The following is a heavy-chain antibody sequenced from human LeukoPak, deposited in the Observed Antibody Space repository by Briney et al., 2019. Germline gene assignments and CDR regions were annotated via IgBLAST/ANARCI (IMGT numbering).Heavy chain of an antibody. CDR1: GFTFNDYA. V-gene: IGHV3-23*05. CDR3: ARSVPDYTRFDY. D-gene: IGHD4-11*01. Sequence: GGSLRLSCVASGFTFNDYAMNWVRQAPGKGLEWVSTFKTKYNQVYYAESVRGRFTISTGNSKNTVFLQMNSLGAEDTALYYCARSVPDYTRFDYWGQGALVTVSS. J-gene: IGHJ4*02. CDR2: FKTKYNQV.